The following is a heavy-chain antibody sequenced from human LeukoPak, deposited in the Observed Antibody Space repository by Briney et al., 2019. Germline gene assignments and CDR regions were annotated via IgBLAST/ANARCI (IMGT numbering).Heavy chain of an antibody. J-gene: IGHJ4*02. V-gene: IGHV3-30*02. CDR2: IRYDGSNK. CDR3: AKDSRIAAAGTIGHSYYFDY. CDR1: GFTFSSYG. D-gene: IGHD6-13*01. Sequence: GGSLRLSCAASGFTFSSYGMHWVRQAPGKGLEWVAFIRYDGSNKYYADSVKGRFTISRDNSKNTLYLQMNSLRAEDTAVYYCAKDSRIAAAGTIGHSYYFDYWGQGTLVAVSS.